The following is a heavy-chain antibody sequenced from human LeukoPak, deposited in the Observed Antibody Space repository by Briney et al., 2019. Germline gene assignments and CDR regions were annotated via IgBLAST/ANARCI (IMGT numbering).Heavy chain of an antibody. CDR2: ISSSGSTI. J-gene: IGHJ3*02. D-gene: IGHD1-26*01. Sequence: GGSLRLSCAASGFTFSSYEMNWVRQAPGKGLEWVSYISSSGSTIYYADSVKGRFTISRDNAKNSLYLQMNSLRAEDTAVYYCARDGVGVHAYGPFDIWGQGTMVTVSS. CDR3: ARDGVGVHAYGPFDI. V-gene: IGHV3-48*03. CDR1: GFTFSSYE.